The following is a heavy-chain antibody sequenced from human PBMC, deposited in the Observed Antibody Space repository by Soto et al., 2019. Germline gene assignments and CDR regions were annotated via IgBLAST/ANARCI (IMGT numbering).Heavy chain of an antibody. CDR2: IWYDGSNK. D-gene: IGHD2-15*01. V-gene: IGHV3-33*01. J-gene: IGHJ4*02. CDR3: ARGSSGSSFDY. Sequence: QVQLVESGGGVVQPGRSLRLSCAASGFTFSSYGMHWVRQAPGKGLEWVVLIWYDGSNKYYTDSVKGRFTISRDNSKNTLYLQMNSLRTEDTAVYYCARGSSGSSFDYWGQGTLVTVSS. CDR1: GFTFSSYG.